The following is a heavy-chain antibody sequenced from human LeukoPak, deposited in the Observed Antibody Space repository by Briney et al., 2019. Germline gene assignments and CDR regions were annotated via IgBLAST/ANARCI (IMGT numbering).Heavy chain of an antibody. CDR2: MYYSGST. J-gene: IGHJ3*02. Sequence: PSEALSLTCTVSSGSISSTTYYWGWIRQPPGEGLEWIGSMYYSGSTFYNPSLKSRVTISVDTSKNQISLKLSSVTAADTAVYYCARHYHYGSGTYMPFDIWGQGTMVTVSS. V-gene: IGHV4-39*01. CDR3: ARHYHYGSGTYMPFDI. CDR1: SGSISSTTYY. D-gene: IGHD3-10*01.